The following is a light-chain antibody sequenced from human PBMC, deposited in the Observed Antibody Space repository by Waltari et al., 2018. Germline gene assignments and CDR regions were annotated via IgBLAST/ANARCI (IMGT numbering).Light chain of an antibody. CDR2: KVS. Sequence: QSALTQPASVSGSPGQSITLSCTGTSSDVGRYNFVSCYQQHPDKAPKLIIYKVSERPSGVSNRFSGSKADNTASLTISGLQAEDEAHYYCCSYTDGNTLVFGGGTKLTVL. CDR3: CSYTDGNTLV. CDR1: SSDVGRYNF. V-gene: IGLV2-23*02. J-gene: IGLJ2*01.